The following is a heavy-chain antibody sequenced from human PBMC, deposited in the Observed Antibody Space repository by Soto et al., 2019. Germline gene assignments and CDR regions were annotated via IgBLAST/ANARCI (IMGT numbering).Heavy chain of an antibody. J-gene: IGHJ2*01. V-gene: IGHV5-51*01. CDR1: GFSFTAYW. D-gene: IGHD4-17*01. Sequence: PGESLKISCKGSGFSFTAYWIGWVRQMPGKGLGWMGIIYPAASYIIYSPSFQGQVTISADKSISTAYLQWGSLKDSDTAIYYCASAKNGDFYWDFDLWGRGTQVTVSS. CDR3: ASAKNGDFYWDFDL. CDR2: IYPAASYI.